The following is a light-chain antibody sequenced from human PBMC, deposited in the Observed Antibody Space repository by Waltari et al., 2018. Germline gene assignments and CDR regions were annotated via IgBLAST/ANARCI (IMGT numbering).Light chain of an antibody. J-gene: IGKJ4*01. CDR1: PSVSSSY. CDR3: QQYGSSPPLT. Sequence: EIVLTQSPGTLSLSPGERATISCRASPSVSSSYLAWYQQKPGQAPRLLIYGASSRATGIPDRFSGSGSGTDFTLTISRLEPEDFAVYYCQQYGSSPPLTFGGGTKVEIK. CDR2: GAS. V-gene: IGKV3-20*01.